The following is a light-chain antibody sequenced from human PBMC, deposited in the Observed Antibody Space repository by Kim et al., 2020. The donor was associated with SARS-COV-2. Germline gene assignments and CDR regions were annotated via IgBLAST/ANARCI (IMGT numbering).Light chain of an antibody. CDR1: QSLSGSY. V-gene: IGKV3-20*01. J-gene: IGKJ2*01. CDR2: GAS. Sequence: EIVLTQSPGTLSLSPGERATLSCRASQSLSGSYLAWYQHKPGHAPRLLIYGASSRATGIPDRFSGSGSGTDFTLTISRLEPEDFAVYYCHQYGSSPYTFGQGTKLEI. CDR3: HQYGSSPYT.